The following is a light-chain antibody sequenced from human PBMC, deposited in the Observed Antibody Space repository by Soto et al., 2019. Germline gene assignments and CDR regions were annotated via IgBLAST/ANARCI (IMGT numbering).Light chain of an antibody. V-gene: IGKV3-11*01. CDR1: QSVKSH. CDR3: QQRGNWPVT. Sequence: IVLTQSPATLSLSPGERATLSCRASQSVKSHVAWYQLKPGQSPRLLIFDTTNRATCTPTRFSGSGAGTDLPLTLSRLGPEDFAVYYCQQRGNWPVTFGGGTKVEI. J-gene: IGKJ4*01. CDR2: DTT.